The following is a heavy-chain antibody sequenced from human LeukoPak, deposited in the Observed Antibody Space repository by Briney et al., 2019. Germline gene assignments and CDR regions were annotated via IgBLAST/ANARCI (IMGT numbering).Heavy chain of an antibody. J-gene: IGHJ4*02. Sequence: SVKVSCKASGYTFTSYGISWVRQAPGQGLEWMGGIIPIFGTTNYARKFRGRVTLTADKSTRTAYMELSSLRSEATAVYYCARDNDSRDPPHFDYWGQGTLVTVSS. CDR1: GYTFTSYG. D-gene: IGHD3-16*01. V-gene: IGHV1-69*06. CDR3: ARDNDSRDPPHFDY. CDR2: IIPIFGTT.